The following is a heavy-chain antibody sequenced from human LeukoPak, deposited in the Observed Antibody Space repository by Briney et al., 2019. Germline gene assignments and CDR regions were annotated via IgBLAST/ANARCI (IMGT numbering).Heavy chain of an antibody. CDR1: GFTFSSYG. V-gene: IGHV3-23*01. J-gene: IGHJ4*02. Sequence: GGSLRLSCAASGFTFSSYGMSWVGQAPGKGREGVSIISGSGGSTYYADSVKARFTLSRDNSKNTLYLQMNSLRVEDTAIYYCAKDLLQGDGYWDIDSWGQGTLVSVSS. D-gene: IGHD5-24*01. CDR2: ISGSGGST. CDR3: AKDLLQGDGYWDIDS.